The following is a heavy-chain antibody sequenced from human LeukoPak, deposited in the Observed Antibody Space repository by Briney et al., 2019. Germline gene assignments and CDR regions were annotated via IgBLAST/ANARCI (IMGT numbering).Heavy chain of an antibody. Sequence: GGSLRLSCAASGFTVSSNYMSWVRQAPGKGLERVSVIYRGGSTYYADSVKGRFTISRDNSKNTLYLQMNSLRAEDTAVYYCARGMDTVMGGYYYGMDVWGQGTTVTVSS. J-gene: IGHJ6*02. CDR1: GFTVSSNY. D-gene: IGHD5-18*01. CDR3: ARGMDTVMGGYYYGMDV. CDR2: IYRGGST. V-gene: IGHV3-53*01.